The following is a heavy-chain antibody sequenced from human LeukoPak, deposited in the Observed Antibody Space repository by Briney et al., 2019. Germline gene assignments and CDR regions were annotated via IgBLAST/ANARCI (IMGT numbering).Heavy chain of an antibody. Sequence: GGSLRLSCAASGFTFNSYWMDWVRQAPGKGLEWVANIKQDGSEKYYVDSVKGRFTISRDNSKNTLYLQMNSLRAEDTAVYYCANVEDYGSGKNDYWGQGTLVTVSS. CDR1: GFTFNSYW. J-gene: IGHJ4*02. V-gene: IGHV3-7*01. CDR3: ANVEDYGSGKNDY. D-gene: IGHD3-10*01. CDR2: IKQDGSEK.